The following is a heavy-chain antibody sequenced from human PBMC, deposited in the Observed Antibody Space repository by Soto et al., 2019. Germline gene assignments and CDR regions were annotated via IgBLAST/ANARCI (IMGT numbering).Heavy chain of an antibody. D-gene: IGHD2-2*01. V-gene: IGHV1-69*02. CDR1: GGTFSSYT. Sequence: QVQLVQSGAEVKKPGSSVKVSCKASGGTFSSYTISWVRQAPGQGLEWMGRIIPILGIANYAQKFQGRVTITADKSTSAADRELSSLRSEVTAGYYSARAGVYCRSTSCCARNYYYYGMDVWGQGATVTVSS. CDR2: IIPILGIA. CDR3: ARAGVYCRSTSCCARNYYYYGMDV. J-gene: IGHJ6*02.